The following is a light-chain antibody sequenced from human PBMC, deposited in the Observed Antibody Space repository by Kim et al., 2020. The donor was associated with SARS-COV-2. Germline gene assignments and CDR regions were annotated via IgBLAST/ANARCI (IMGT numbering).Light chain of an antibody. V-gene: IGLV2-8*01. CDR3: SSYAGSDNYV. Sequence: GQSVTISCTGTSSDVGHYNSVSWYQQHPGKAPKLMIYWVYKRPSGVPDRFSGSKSGNTASLTVSGLQAEDEADYYCSSYAGSDNYVFGTGTKVTVL. CDR1: SSDVGHYNS. CDR2: WVY. J-gene: IGLJ1*01.